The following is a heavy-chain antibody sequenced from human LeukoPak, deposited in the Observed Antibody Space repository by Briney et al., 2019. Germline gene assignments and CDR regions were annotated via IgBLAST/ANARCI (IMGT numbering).Heavy chain of an antibody. J-gene: IGHJ3*02. D-gene: IGHD6-6*01. CDR3: ARRPPLVRHGSSAFDI. Sequence: SETLSLTCTVSGGSISSSSYYWGWIRQPPGKGLEWIGSIYYSGSTYYNPSLKSRVTISVDTSKNQFSLKLSSVTAADTAVYYCARRPPLVRHGSSAFDIWGQGTMVTVS. CDR2: IYYSGST. V-gene: IGHV4-39*01. CDR1: GGSISSSSYY.